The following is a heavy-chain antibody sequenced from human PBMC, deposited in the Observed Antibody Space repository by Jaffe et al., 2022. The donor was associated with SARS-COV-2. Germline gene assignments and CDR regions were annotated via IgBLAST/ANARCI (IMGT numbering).Heavy chain of an antibody. D-gene: IGHD3-9*01. CDR3: TTEPYYDILTGYSSFHF. CDR1: GFSFSNAW. J-gene: IGHJ6*02. V-gene: IGHV3-15*01. Sequence: EVKLVESGGGLVKPGGSLRLSCAASGFSFSNAWMSWVRQAPGKGLEWVGRIKSKTDGGTTDYAAPVKGRFTISRDDSKNTLYLQMNSLKTEDTAVYFCTTEPYYDILTGYSSFHFWGQGTTVTVSS. CDR2: IKSKTDGGTT.